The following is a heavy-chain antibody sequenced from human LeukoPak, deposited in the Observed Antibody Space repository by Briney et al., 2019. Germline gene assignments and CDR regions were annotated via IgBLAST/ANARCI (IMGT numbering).Heavy chain of an antibody. J-gene: IGHJ4*02. D-gene: IGHD6-13*01. CDR3: ARGRGSSSWYAY. CDR1: GYTFTRYD. Sequence: ASVKLSCKASGYTFTRYDINCVRQATGQRLEWMGWMNPNSGNTGYAQKFQGRITITRNTSISTAYMELSSLRSEDTAVYYWARGRGSSSWYAYWGQGTLVTVSS. CDR2: MNPNSGNT. V-gene: IGHV1-8*03.